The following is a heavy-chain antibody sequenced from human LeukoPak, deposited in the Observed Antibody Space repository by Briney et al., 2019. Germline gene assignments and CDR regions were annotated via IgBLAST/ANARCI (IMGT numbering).Heavy chain of an antibody. V-gene: IGHV3-53*01. CDR3: ARGLAAPYYYDTSGYFDF. CDR1: GFTVSSNY. Sequence: GGSPRLSCAASGFTVSSNYMSWVRQAPGKGLEWVSVIYSGGSAYYADSVKGRFTISRDNSKNMLYLQMNSLRAEDTAVYYCARGLAAPYYYDTSGYFDFWGQGTLVTVSS. D-gene: IGHD3-22*01. CDR2: IYSGGSA. J-gene: IGHJ4*02.